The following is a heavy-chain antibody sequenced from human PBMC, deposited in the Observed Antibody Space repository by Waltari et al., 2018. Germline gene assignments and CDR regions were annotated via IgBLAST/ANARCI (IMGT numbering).Heavy chain of an antibody. Sequence: QVQLQESGPGLVKPSGTLSLTCAVSGGSISSSNWWSWVRQPPGKGLEWIGAIYHSGGTNYNPSLKSRFTISVDKSKNQFSLKLSSVTAADTAVYYCARAPIVATDEGPGYYFDYWGQGTLVTVSS. J-gene: IGHJ4*02. CDR3: ARAPIVATDEGPGYYFDY. CDR2: IYHSGGT. D-gene: IGHD5-12*01. V-gene: IGHV4-4*02. CDR1: GGSISSSNW.